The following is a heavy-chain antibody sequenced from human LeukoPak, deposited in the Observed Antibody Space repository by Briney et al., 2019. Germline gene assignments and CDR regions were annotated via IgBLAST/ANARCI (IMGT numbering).Heavy chain of an antibody. CDR3: ARGPRATATQAFDI. D-gene: IGHD2-15*01. J-gene: IGHJ3*02. Sequence: SETLSLTCTVSDGSITNSYGSWIRQPAGKGLEWIGRIYTTGSTNYNPSLNSRVTMSVDTSKNQFSLKLNSVTAADTAVYYCARGPRATATQAFDIWGQGTMVTVSS. V-gene: IGHV4-4*07. CDR2: IYTTGST. CDR1: DGSITNSY.